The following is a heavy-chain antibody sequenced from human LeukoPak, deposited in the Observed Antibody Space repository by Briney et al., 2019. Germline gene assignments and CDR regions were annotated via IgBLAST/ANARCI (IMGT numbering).Heavy chain of an antibody. V-gene: IGHV1-18*01. Sequence: ASVKVSCKASGYTFTSYGISWVRQAPGQGLEWMGWISAYNGNTNYAQKLQGRVTMTTDTSTSTAYMELRSLRSDDTAVYYCARVPRSSSSYNWFDPWGQGTLVTVSS. CDR3: ARVPRSSSSYNWFDP. J-gene: IGHJ5*02. D-gene: IGHD6-6*01. CDR1: GYTFTSYG. CDR2: ISAYNGNT.